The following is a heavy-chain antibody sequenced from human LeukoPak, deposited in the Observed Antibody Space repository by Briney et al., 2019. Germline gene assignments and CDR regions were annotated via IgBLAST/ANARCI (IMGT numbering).Heavy chain of an antibody. D-gene: IGHD3-22*01. Sequence: SETLSLTCTASGGSISSSSSFWGWIRQPPGKGLEWIGSIYYSGSTYYNPSLKSRVTISVDTSKNQFSLKLSSVTAADTAVYYCARYHDYDSSGYSLIDYWGQGTLVTVSS. V-gene: IGHV4-39*01. CDR3: ARYHDYDSSGYSLIDY. CDR2: IYYSGST. CDR1: GGSISSSSSF. J-gene: IGHJ4*02.